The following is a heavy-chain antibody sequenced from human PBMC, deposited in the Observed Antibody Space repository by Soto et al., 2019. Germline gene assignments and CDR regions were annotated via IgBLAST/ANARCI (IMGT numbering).Heavy chain of an antibody. CDR3: AKDSTIFEGVFDY. Sequence: GGSLRLSCAASGFTFSSYGMHWVRQAPGKGLEWVAVISYDGSNKYYADSVKGRFTISRDNSKNTLYLQMNSLRAEDTAVYYCAKDSTIFEGVFDYWGQGTLVTVSS. J-gene: IGHJ4*02. D-gene: IGHD3-3*01. CDR1: GFTFSSYG. V-gene: IGHV3-30*18. CDR2: ISYDGSNK.